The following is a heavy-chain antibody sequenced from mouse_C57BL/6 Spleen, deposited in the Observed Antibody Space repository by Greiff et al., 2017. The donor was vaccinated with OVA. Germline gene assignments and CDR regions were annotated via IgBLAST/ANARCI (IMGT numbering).Heavy chain of an antibody. V-gene: IGHV5-12*01. D-gene: IGHD3-3*01. Sequence: EVKLVESGGGLVQPGGSLKLSCAASGFTFSDYYMYWVRQTPEKRLEWVAYISNGGGSTYYPDTVKDRFTISRDNAKNTLYLQMSRLKSEDTAMYYCARRGLGRYFDVWGTGTTVTVSS. CDR3: ARRGLGRYFDV. J-gene: IGHJ1*03. CDR1: GFTFSDYY. CDR2: ISNGGGST.